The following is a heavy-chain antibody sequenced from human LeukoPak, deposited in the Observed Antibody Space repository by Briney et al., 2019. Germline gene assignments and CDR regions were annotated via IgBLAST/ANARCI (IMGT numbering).Heavy chain of an antibody. CDR2: LHSGGGT. CDR3: ARDRSGTYLDY. J-gene: IGHJ4*02. D-gene: IGHD1-26*01. CDR1: GGTVWSSF. V-gene: IGHV3-66*01. Sequence: GGSLRLSCAESGGTVWSSFRSWIRQAPGKGLEWVAILHSGGGTDYADSVRGRFTISSDNSKDILYLQMNSLRAEDTAVYYCARDRSGTYLDYWGQGTLVTVSS.